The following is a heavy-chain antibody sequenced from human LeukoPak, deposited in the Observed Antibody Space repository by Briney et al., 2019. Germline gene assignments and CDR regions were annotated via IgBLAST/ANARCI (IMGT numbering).Heavy chain of an antibody. V-gene: IGHV3-23*01. CDR1: GFTFSSYA. CDR2: ISGGGAVT. D-gene: IGHD5-12*01. Sequence: GGSLRLSCAASGFTFSSYAMSWVRQAPGKELEWVSSISGGGAVTYYADSVKGRFTISRDNSKNTVYLQMNSLRAEDTAVYYCAKEPRVATIEIFDYWGQGTLVTVSS. CDR3: AKEPRVATIEIFDY. J-gene: IGHJ4*02.